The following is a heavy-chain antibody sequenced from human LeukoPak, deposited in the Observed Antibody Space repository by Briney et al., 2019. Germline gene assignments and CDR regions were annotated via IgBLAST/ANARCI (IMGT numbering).Heavy chain of an antibody. J-gene: IGHJ4*02. CDR2: IYYSGST. Sequence: SQTLSLTCTVSGGSISSGDYYWSWIRQPPGKGLDWIGYIYYSGSTYYNPSLKSRVTISVDTSKNQFSLKLSSVTAADTAVYYCARDGDYGFFDYWGQGTLVTVSS. D-gene: IGHD4-17*01. CDR1: GGSISSGDYY. CDR3: ARDGDYGFFDY. V-gene: IGHV4-30-4*01.